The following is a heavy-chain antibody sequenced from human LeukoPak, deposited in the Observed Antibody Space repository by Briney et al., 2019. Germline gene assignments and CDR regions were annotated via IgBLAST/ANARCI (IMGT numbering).Heavy chain of an antibody. CDR2: IKQEGREK. CDR1: GFTFSSYW. CDR3: AKQVNFGSGYYYYGMDV. D-gene: IGHD3-3*01. J-gene: IGHJ6*02. V-gene: IGHV3-7*01. Sequence: PGGPLRLSCGASGFTFSSYWKSGVRQAPGKGLEWVANIKQEGREKYYVRSVKGRFTISRDNAKKSLYLQMNSLRAEDTAVYYCAKQVNFGSGYYYYGMDVWGQGTTVTVSS.